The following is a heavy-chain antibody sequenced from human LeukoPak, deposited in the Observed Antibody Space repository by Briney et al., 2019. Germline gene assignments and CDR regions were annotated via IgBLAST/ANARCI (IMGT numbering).Heavy chain of an antibody. CDR3: PRGSSGPDY. V-gene: IGHV3-23*01. Sequence: PGGSLRLSCAASGFTFSSYDMSWVRQAPGKGLEWVSSISASGGSTYYADSVKGRFTISRDNSKNTLHLQMNSLRAEDTAVYYCPRGSSGPDYWGQGTLVTVSS. J-gene: IGHJ4*02. D-gene: IGHD6-19*01. CDR2: ISASGGST. CDR1: GFTFSSYD.